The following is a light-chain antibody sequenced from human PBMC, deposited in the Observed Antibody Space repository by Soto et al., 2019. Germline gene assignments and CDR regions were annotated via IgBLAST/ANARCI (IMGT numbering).Light chain of an antibody. V-gene: IGLV2-11*01. J-gene: IGLJ3*02. CDR1: SSDVGSYDY. CDR3: YSYTSSATNWV. CDR2: NVN. Sequence: QSALIQPPSVSGPPGQAVTISCTGTSSDVGSYDYVSWYQQHPGTVPKPMMYNVNTQPSGVPDRFSGSKSGKMASMTISGLQAEDDADYYWYSYTSSATNWVFGGGTKLTVL.